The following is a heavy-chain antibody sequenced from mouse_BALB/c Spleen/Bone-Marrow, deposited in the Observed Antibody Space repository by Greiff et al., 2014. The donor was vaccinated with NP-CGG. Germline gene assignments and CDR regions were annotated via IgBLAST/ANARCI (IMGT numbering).Heavy chain of an antibody. J-gene: IGHJ1*01. CDR3: ARRDYGKHFDV. D-gene: IGHD2-1*01. CDR1: GDSITSGY. Sequence: VQLQQSGPRLVKPSQTLSLTCSVTGDSITSGYWNWIRKFPGNKLEYMGRISYSGSTYYSPSLKSRISITRDTSTNQYYLQLNSVTTEDTATYYCARRDYGKHFDVWGAGTTVTVSS. V-gene: IGHV3-8*02. CDR2: ISYSGST.